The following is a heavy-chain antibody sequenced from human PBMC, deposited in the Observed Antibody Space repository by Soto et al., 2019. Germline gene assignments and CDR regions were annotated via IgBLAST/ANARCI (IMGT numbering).Heavy chain of an antibody. CDR1: GFTFTRYS. CDR2: ISSTTNYI. CDR3: ARESEDLTSNFDD. Sequence: VQLVESGGGLVKPGGSLRLSCAASGFTFTRYSMNWVRQAPGKGLEWVSSISSTTNYIYYGDSMKGRFTISRDNAKNALDLEMNSLRDEDTAVYYCARESEDLTSNFDDWGKGTLVTVSS. J-gene: IGHJ4*02. V-gene: IGHV3-21*06.